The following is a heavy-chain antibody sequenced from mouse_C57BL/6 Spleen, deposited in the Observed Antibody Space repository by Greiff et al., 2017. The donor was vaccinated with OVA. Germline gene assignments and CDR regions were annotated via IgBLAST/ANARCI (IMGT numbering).Heavy chain of an antibody. J-gene: IGHJ4*01. Sequence: QVQLKESGPGLVAPSQSLSITCTVSGFSLTSYAISWVRQPPGKGLEWLGVIWTGGGTNYNSALKSRLSISTDNSKSQVFLKMNSLQTDDTARYYCASHYDGGGYAMDYWGQGTSVTVSS. D-gene: IGHD1-2*01. CDR2: IWTGGGT. V-gene: IGHV2-9-1*01. CDR3: ASHYDGGGYAMDY. CDR1: GFSLTSYA.